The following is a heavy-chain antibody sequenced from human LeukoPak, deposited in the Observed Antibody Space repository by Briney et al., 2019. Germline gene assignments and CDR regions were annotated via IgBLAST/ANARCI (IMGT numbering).Heavy chain of an antibody. CDR1: GGSIDSTNW. D-gene: IGHD6-6*01. V-gene: IGHV4/OR15-8*01. J-gene: IGHJ4*02. CDR3: ARGRIDIAARRRRAGFDY. Sequence: SETLSLTCDVSGGSIDSTNWWNWVRQPPGKGLEWIGEIHHDGRINYNPSLKSRVTISVDTSKNQFSLKLSSVTAADTAVYYCARGRIDIAARRRRAGFDYWGQGTLVTVSS. CDR2: IHHDGRI.